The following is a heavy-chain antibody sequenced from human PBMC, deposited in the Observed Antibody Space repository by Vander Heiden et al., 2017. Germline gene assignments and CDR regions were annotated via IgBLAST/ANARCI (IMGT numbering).Heavy chain of an antibody. CDR1: GGSISSRSHF. J-gene: IGHJ4*02. CDR3: ARPTAGY. CDR2: MFYAGST. Sequence: QLQLQESGPGLVKSSETLSLTCSVSGGSISSRSHFWGWTRPSPGKGLEWIGSMFYAGSTYYSPSLHSRVTISVDMSKNRSPRRLTSVTAADTCVYYCARPTAGYWGQGTRVTVSS. V-gene: IGHV4-39*01.